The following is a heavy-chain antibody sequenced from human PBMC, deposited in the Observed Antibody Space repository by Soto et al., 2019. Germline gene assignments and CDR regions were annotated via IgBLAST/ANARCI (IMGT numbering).Heavy chain of an antibody. CDR2: INSDGSTT. J-gene: IGHJ4*02. CDR3: ARVNPGDSYVNY. D-gene: IGHD5-18*01. V-gene: IGHV3-74*01. CDR1: GFTFSSYW. Sequence: EVQLVESGGGLVQPGGSLRLSCAASGFTFSSYWMLWVRQAPGKGLVWVSRINSDGSTTSYADSVKGRFTISRDNAKNTLSLQMNSLRAEDTAVYYCARVNPGDSYVNYWGQGTLVTVSS.